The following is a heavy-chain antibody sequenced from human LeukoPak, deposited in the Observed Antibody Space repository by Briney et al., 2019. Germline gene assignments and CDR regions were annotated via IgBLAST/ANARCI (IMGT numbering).Heavy chain of an antibody. V-gene: IGHV4-34*01. Sequence: PSETLSLTCAVYGGSFSGYYWGWIRQPPGKGLEWIGRIYYSGITYYNPSLKSRVTISVDTSKNQFSLKLSSVTAADTAVYYCASWGATHHYFDSWGRGALVTVSS. CDR2: IYYSGIT. CDR1: GGSFSGYY. J-gene: IGHJ4*02. D-gene: IGHD1-26*01. CDR3: ASWGATHHYFDS.